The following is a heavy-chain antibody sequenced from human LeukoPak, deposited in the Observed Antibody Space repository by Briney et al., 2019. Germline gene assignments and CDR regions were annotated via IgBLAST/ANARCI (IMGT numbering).Heavy chain of an antibody. CDR3: ARGVVPRGELLSRSPYGMDV. J-gene: IGHJ6*02. Sequence: GGSLRLSCAASGFTFSSHAMHWVRQAPGKGLEWVAVISYDGSTKYYADSVKGRFTISRDNSKNTLYLQMNSLRPEDTAVHYCARGVVPRGELLSRSPYGMDVWGQGTTVTVSS. CDR1: GFTFSSHA. V-gene: IGHV3-30-3*01. D-gene: IGHD3-10*01. CDR2: ISYDGSTK.